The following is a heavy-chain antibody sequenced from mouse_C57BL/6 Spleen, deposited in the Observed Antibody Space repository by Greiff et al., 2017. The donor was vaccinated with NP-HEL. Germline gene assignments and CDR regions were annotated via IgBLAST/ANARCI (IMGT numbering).Heavy chain of an antibody. V-gene: IGHV5-17*01. CDR2: ISSGSSTI. CDR1: GFTFSDYG. CDR3: ARPSYYGSSSAGFAY. J-gene: IGHJ3*01. D-gene: IGHD1-1*01. Sequence: VQLKESGGGLVKPGGSLKLSCAASGFTFSDYGMHWVRQAPEKGLEWVAYISSGSSTIYYADTVKGRFTISRDIAKNTLFLQMTSLRSEDTAMYYCARPSYYGSSSAGFAYWGQGTLVTVSA.